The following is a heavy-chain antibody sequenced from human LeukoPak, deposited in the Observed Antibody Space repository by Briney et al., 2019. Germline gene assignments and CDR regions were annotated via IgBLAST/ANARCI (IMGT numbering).Heavy chain of an antibody. J-gene: IGHJ4*02. CDR1: GYTFTGYY. D-gene: IGHD3-16*01. Sequence: ASVKVSCKASGYTFTGYYIHWVRQAPGQGLEWMGWINPNINGTNYAQKFQGRVTMTRDTSISTAYMELSRLRSDDTAVYYCARVRYRLAETYIDYWGQGTLVTVSS. V-gene: IGHV1-2*02. CDR2: INPNINGT. CDR3: ARVRYRLAETYIDY.